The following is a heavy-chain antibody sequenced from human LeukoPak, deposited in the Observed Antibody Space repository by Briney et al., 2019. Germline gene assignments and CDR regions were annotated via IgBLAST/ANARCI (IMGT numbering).Heavy chain of an antibody. Sequence: SETLSLTCTVSGGSMSTYYWTWIRQPPGKGMEWIGFIYYTGSTNYNPSLKSRVTISVDTSKNQFSLKLSSVTAADTAVYYCAGMRITTPTVRTLDYWGQGTLVTVSS. CDR3: AGMRITTPTVRTLDY. D-gene: IGHD1-14*01. CDR2: IYYTGST. V-gene: IGHV4-59*01. CDR1: GGSMSTYY. J-gene: IGHJ4*02.